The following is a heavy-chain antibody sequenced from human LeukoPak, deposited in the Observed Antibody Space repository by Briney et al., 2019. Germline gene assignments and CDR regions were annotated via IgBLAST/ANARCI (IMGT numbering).Heavy chain of an antibody. Sequence: GGSLRLSCAASGFTFSSYAMHWVRQAPGKGLECVAVIWYDGSNKYYADSVKGRFTISRDNSKNTLYLQMNSLRAEDTAVYYCAKARGATISYYCDDWGQGTLLTVSS. V-gene: IGHV3-33*06. J-gene: IGHJ4*02. CDR1: GFTFSSYA. CDR2: IWYDGSNK. CDR3: AKARGATISYYCDD. D-gene: IGHD3-9*01.